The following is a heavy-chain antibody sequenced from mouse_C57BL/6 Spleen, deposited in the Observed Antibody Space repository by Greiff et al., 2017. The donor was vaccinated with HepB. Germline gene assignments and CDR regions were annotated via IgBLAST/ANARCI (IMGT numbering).Heavy chain of an antibody. D-gene: IGHD2-1*01. Sequence: VQLQQSGAELVKPGASVKISCKASGYAFSSYWMNWVKQRPGKGLEWIGQIYPGDGDTNYNGKFKGKATLTADKSSSTAYMKLRSLTSEDSAVYFCARSGMVTWFAYWGQGTLVTVSA. CDR2: IYPGDGDT. CDR3: ARSGMVTWFAY. J-gene: IGHJ3*01. CDR1: GYAFSSYW. V-gene: IGHV1-80*01.